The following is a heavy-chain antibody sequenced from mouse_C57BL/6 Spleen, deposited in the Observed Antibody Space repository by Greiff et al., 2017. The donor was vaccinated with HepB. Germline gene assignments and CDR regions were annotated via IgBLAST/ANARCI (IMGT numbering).Heavy chain of an antibody. CDR2: IYPGSGST. Sequence: VQLQQPGAELVKPGASVKMSCKASGYTFTSYWITWVKQRPGQGLEWIGDIYPGSGSTNYNEKFKSKATLTVDTSSSTAYMQLSSLTSEDSAVYYCARLLGGSSSAWFAYWGQGTLVTVSA. CDR3: ARLLGGSSSAWFAY. V-gene: IGHV1-55*01. D-gene: IGHD1-1*01. CDR1: GYTFTSYW. J-gene: IGHJ3*01.